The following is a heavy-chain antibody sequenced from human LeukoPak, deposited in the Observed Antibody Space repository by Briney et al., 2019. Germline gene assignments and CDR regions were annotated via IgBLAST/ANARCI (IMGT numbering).Heavy chain of an antibody. CDR2: ISSGGDTK. J-gene: IGHJ4*02. CDR3: ARAMGGDYGSGTFFDL. CDR1: EFVFSDYY. Sequence: GGSLRLSCAASEFVFSDYYMSWVRQAPGKGLEWVSYISSGGDTKYYADSVKGRFTISRDNAKNSLNLQMNNLRAEDTAVYYCARAMGGDYGSGTFFDLWGQGNMVTVSS. V-gene: IGHV3-11*01. D-gene: IGHD3-10*01.